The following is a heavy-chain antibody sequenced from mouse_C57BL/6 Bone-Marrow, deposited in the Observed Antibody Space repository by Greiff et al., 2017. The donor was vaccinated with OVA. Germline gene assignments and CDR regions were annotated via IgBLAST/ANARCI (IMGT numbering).Heavy chain of an antibody. CDR2: INPYNGGT. CDR1: GYTFTDYY. J-gene: IGHJ2*01. D-gene: IGHD1-1*01. Sequence: EVQLQQSGPVLVKPGASVKMSCKASGYTFTDYYMNWVKQSHGKSLEWIGVINPYNGGTSYNQKFKGKATLTVDKSSSTAYMELNSLTSEDSAVYYWAPYYGRDYFDYWGQGTTLTVSS. CDR3: APYYGRDYFDY. V-gene: IGHV1-19*01.